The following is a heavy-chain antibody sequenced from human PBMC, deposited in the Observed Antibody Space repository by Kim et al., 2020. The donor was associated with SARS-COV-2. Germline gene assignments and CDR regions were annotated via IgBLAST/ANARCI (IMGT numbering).Heavy chain of an antibody. CDR3: ARPVNYDFWSGPDY. CDR2: ISYDGSNK. CDR1: GFTFSSYA. J-gene: IGHJ4*02. D-gene: IGHD3-3*01. V-gene: IGHV3-30-3*01. Sequence: GGSLRLSCAASGFTFSSYAMHWVRQAPGKGLEWVAVISYDGSNKYYADSVKGRFTISRDNSKNTLYLQMNSLRAEDTAVYYCARPVNYDFWSGPDYWGQGTLVTVSS.